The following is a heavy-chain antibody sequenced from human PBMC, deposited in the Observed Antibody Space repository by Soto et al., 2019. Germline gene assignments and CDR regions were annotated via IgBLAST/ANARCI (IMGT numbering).Heavy chain of an antibody. CDR3: AKGFCSSTSCYTRIRDSFYGMDV. Sequence: GGSLRLSCAASGFTFSSYGMHWVRQAPGKGLEWVAVISYDGSNKYYADSVKGRFTISRGNSKNTLYLQMNSLRAEDTAVYYCAKGFCSSTSCYTRIRDSFYGMDVWGQGTTVTVSS. CDR2: ISYDGSNK. D-gene: IGHD2-2*02. CDR1: GFTFSSYG. J-gene: IGHJ6*02. V-gene: IGHV3-30*18.